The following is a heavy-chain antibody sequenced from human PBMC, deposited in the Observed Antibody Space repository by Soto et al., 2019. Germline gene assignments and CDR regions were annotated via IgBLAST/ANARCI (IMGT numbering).Heavy chain of an antibody. V-gene: IGHV1-18*01. CDR2: ISAYNGNT. J-gene: IGHJ4*02. Sequence: QIQLVQSGAEVKKPGASVKVSCKASGYTFSSYHITWVRQAPGQGLEWMGWISAYNGNTNNAQNLQGRVTMTTDPSPSTAYMELRSLRSDDTAVYDCARDLPPVDYWGQGTLVTVSS. CDR3: ARDLPPVDY. CDR1: GYTFSSYH.